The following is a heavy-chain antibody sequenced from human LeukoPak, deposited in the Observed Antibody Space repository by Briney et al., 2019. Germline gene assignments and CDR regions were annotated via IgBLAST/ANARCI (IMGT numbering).Heavy chain of an antibody. V-gene: IGHV1-69*13. Sequence: ASVKVSCKASGYTFTGYYMHWVRQAPGQGLEWMGGIIPIFGTANYAQKFQGRVTITADESTSTAYMELSSLRSEDTAVYYCARGRGVDSDIVVVVAAYDYWGQGTLVTVSS. J-gene: IGHJ4*02. CDR2: IIPIFGTA. CDR3: ARGRGVDSDIVVVVAAYDY. CDR1: GYTFTGYY. D-gene: IGHD2-15*01.